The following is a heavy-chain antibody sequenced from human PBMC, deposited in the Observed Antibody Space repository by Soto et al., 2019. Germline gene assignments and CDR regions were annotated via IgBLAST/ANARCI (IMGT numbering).Heavy chain of an antibody. V-gene: IGHV3-23*01. J-gene: IGHJ6*02. D-gene: IGHD3-3*01. CDR3: AKDYDFCSGYYKIYGMDV. CDR1: GFTFSSYA. CDR2: ISGSGGST. Sequence: ELQLLESGGGLVQPGGSLRLSCAASGFTFSSYAMSWVRQAPGKGLEWVSAISGSGGSTYYADSVKGRFTISRDNSKNTLYLQMNSLRAEDTAVYYCAKDYDFCSGYYKIYGMDVWGQGTTVTVSS.